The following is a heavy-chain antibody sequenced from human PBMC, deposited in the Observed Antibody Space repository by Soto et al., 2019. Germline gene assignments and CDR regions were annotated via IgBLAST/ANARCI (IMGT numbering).Heavy chain of an antibody. CDR3: AHSRYSRSSFDY. D-gene: IGHD6-6*01. CDR1: GFSLTSDDVG. V-gene: IGHV2-5*02. CDR2: IYWDDDK. J-gene: IGHJ4*02. Sequence: SGPTLVNPTQTLTLTCTFSGFSLTSDDVGVGWIRQPPGKALEWLALIYWDDDKRYSPSLKSRLTITKDTSKNQVVLRMTNMDPVDTATYYCAHSRYSRSSFDYWGQGTLVTVSS.